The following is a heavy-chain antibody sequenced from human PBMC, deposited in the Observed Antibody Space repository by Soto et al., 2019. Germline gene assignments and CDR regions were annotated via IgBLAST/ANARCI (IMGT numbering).Heavy chain of an antibody. CDR2: IIPIFGTA. J-gene: IGHJ5*02. CDR3: ARDLLHYDSSGYWGWFDP. CDR1: GGTFSSYA. Sequence: QVQPVQSGAEVKKPGSSVKVSCKASGGTFSSYAISWVRQAPGQGLEWMGGIIPIFGTANYAQKFQGRVTITADESTSTAYMELSSLRSEDTAVYYCARDLLHYDSSGYWGWFDPWGQGTLVTVSS. V-gene: IGHV1-69*01. D-gene: IGHD3-22*01.